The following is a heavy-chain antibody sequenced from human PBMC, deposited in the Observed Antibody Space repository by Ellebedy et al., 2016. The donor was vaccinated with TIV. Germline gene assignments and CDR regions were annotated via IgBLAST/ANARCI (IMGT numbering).Heavy chain of an antibody. J-gene: IGHJ5*02. D-gene: IGHD6-19*01. CDR2: IYYSGST. V-gene: IGHV4-59*01. CDR3: ARALRLAGSGWPDWFDP. Sequence: MPSETLSLTCTVSGGSISGYYWSWIRQPPGKGLEWIGFIYYSGSTNYNPSLKSRVTMSVDTSKILFSLKLNSVTAADTAVYYCARALRLAGSGWPDWFDPWGQGTLVTVSS. CDR1: GGSISGYY.